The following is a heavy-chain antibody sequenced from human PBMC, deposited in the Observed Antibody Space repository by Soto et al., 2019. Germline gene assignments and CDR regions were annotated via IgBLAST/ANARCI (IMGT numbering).Heavy chain of an antibody. Sequence: GSLRLFCATSGFTVSHNFMSWVRQAPGKGPEWVSVIYAGGDTYYADSVKGRFTISRDNSKNTLNLQMNSLRAEDTAVYHCARDTVNGLFDLWGRGTLVTVS. CDR1: GFTVSHNF. V-gene: IGHV3-66*01. CDR2: IYAGGDT. CDR3: ARDTVNGLFDL. J-gene: IGHJ2*01. D-gene: IGHD4-17*01.